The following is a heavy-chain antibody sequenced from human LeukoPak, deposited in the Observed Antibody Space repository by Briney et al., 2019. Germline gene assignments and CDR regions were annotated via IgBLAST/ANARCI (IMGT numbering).Heavy chain of an antibody. V-gene: IGHV3-21*01. Sequence: GGPLRLSCAASGFTFSGYSINWVRQAPGKGLEWVSSISSTSSYIYYADSVKGRFTISRDNAKNSLYLQMNSLRAEDTAVYYCARFALKTPPTDWGQGTLVTVSS. CDR1: GFTFSGYS. J-gene: IGHJ4*02. CDR3: ARFALKTPPTD. CDR2: ISSTSSYI.